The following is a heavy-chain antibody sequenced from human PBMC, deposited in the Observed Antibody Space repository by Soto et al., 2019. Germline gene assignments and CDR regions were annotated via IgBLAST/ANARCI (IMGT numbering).Heavy chain of an antibody. D-gene: IGHD1-26*01. CDR2: IGPESGAT. CDR3: GRGRSGQIVVFY. Sequence: ASVKVSCKASGYTFTGHYIHGVRQAPEQGPEWMGGIGPESGATRYAQRFQGRVTMTRDMSITTVYMELNNLSPDDTAVYYCGRGRSGQIVVFYWGQGTPVTVSS. CDR1: GYTFTGHY. J-gene: IGHJ4*02. V-gene: IGHV1-2*02.